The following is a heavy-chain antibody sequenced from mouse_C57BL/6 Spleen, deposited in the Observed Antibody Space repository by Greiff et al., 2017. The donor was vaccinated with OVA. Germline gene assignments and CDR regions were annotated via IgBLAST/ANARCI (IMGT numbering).Heavy chain of an antibody. V-gene: IGHV1-69*01. J-gene: IGHJ3*01. CDR3: ARRYYGSSWGFAY. CDR2: IDPSDSYT. CDR1: GYTFTSYW. D-gene: IGHD1-1*01. Sequence: QVQLQQPGAELVMPGASVKLSCKASGYTFTSYWMHWVKQRPGQGLEWIGEIDPSDSYTNYNQKFKGKSTLTVDKSSSTAYMQLSSLTSEDSAVYDCARRYYGSSWGFAYWGKGTLVTVSA.